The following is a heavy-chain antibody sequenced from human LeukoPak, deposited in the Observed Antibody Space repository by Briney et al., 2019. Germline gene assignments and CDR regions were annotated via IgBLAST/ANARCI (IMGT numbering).Heavy chain of an antibody. Sequence: SETLSLTCTVSGGSISSYYWSWIRQPAGKGLEWIGRIYTSGSTNYNPSLKSRVTMSVDTSKNQFSLKLSSVTAADTAVYYCARVNWGGLSTYRDAFDIWGQGTMVTVSS. D-gene: IGHD7-27*01. CDR3: ARVNWGGLSTYRDAFDI. CDR2: IYTSGST. CDR1: GGSISSYY. J-gene: IGHJ3*02. V-gene: IGHV4-4*07.